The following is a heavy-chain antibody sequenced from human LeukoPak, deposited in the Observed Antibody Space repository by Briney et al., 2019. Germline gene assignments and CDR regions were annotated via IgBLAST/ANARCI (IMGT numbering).Heavy chain of an antibody. Sequence: SETLSLTCTVSGGSISSSSYYWGWIRQPPGKGLEWIGSIYYSGSTYYNPSLKSRVTIPVDTSKNQFSLKLSSVTAADTAVYYCARGPLYCSGGSCYYYYGMDVWGQGTTVTVSS. CDR2: IYYSGST. V-gene: IGHV4-39*01. CDR3: ARGPLYCSGGSCYYYYGMDV. J-gene: IGHJ6*02. CDR1: GGSISSSSYY. D-gene: IGHD2-15*01.